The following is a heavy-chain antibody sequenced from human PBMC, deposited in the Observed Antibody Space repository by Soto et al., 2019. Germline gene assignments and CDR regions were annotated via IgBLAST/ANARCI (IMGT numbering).Heavy chain of an antibody. D-gene: IGHD4-17*01. CDR3: ARAAFGYGDYKQWIHYYYYYGMDV. Sequence: QVQLVQSGAEVKKPGASVKVSCKASGYTFTSYGISWVRQAPGQGLEWMGWISAYNGNTNYAQKLQGRVTMTTDTSTSKAYMELRSLRSDDTAVYYCARAAFGYGDYKQWIHYYYYYGMDVWGQGTTVTVSS. CDR1: GYTFTSYG. J-gene: IGHJ6*02. CDR2: ISAYNGNT. V-gene: IGHV1-18*01.